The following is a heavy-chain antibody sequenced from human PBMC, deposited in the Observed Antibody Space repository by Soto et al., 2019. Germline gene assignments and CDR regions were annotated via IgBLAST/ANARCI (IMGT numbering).Heavy chain of an antibody. CDR1: GYIFNNYW. V-gene: IGHV5-51*01. J-gene: IGHJ6*02. CDR2: INPPTSDT. D-gene: IGHD2-8*01. CDR3: VRLYNGVCHV. Sequence: EVQLVQSGAEVKKPGESLKISCKASGYIFNNYWIGWVRQMPGKCLEWMGIINPPTSDTRYSPSFQGQVTVSADKSISTAYLQWSSLKASDTAMYYCVRLYNGVCHVWGQGTTVTVPS.